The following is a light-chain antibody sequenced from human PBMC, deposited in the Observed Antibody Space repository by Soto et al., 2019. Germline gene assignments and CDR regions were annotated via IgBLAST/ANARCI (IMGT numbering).Light chain of an antibody. CDR2: TAS. V-gene: IGKV1-5*03. Sequence: DIQMTQSPSTLSASVGDRVTITCRASQSISSWLAWYQQKPGKAPKLLIHTASSLETGVPSRFSGSGSGTEFTLTITSLQPDDSATYYCQQYNSYRAFGQGTKVEI. CDR1: QSISSW. J-gene: IGKJ1*01. CDR3: QQYNSYRA.